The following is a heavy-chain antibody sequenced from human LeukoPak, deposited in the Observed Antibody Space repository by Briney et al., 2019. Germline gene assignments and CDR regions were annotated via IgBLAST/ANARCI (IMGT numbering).Heavy chain of an antibody. CDR2: ISSSGSTI. V-gene: IGHV3-48*03. CDR1: GFTFSSYE. CDR3: ARGLYCSGGSCYGDFDY. J-gene: IGHJ4*02. D-gene: IGHD2-15*01. Sequence: RGSLRLSCAASGFTFSSYEMNWVRQAPGKGLEWVSYISSSGSTIYYADSVKGRFTISRDNAKNSLYLQMNSLRAEDTAVYYCARGLYCSGGSCYGDFDYWGQGTLVTVSS.